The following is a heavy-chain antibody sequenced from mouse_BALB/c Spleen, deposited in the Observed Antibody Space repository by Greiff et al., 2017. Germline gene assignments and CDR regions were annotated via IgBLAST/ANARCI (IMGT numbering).Heavy chain of an antibody. Sequence: EVHLVESGGGLVQPGGSLRLSCATSGFTFTDYYMSWVRQPPGKALEWLGFIRNKANGYTTDDSASVKGRFTISRDNSQSILYLQMNTLRAEDSATYYCGRGPPLDYWGQGTSVTVSS. D-gene: IGHD3-3*01. V-gene: IGHV7-3*02. CDR2: IRNKANGYTT. CDR3: GRGPPLDY. J-gene: IGHJ4*01. CDR1: GFTFTDYY.